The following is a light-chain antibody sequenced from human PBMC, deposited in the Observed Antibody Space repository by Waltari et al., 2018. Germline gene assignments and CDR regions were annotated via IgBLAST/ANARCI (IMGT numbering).Light chain of an antibody. CDR3: QHYGDSPDT. V-gene: IGKV3-20*01. Sequence: VLTQSPGTLSLSPGERATLSCRASQSVANNYLGWYQQKPCQPPRLLIYAVSVRATGIPDRFSGSGSGADFTLTIDRLEPEDFAVYYCQHYGDSPDTFGQGTRLQIK. CDR2: AVS. CDR1: QSVANNY. J-gene: IGKJ2*01.